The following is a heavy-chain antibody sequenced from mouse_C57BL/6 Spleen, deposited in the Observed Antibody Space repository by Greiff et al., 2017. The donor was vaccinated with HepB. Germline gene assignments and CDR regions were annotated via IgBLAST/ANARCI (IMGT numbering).Heavy chain of an antibody. CDR3: ARASLDGYWFAY. CDR1: EYEFPSHD. V-gene: IGHV5-2*01. J-gene: IGHJ3*01. D-gene: IGHD2-3*01. CDR2: INSDGGST. Sequence: EVQVVESGGGLVQPGESLKLSCESNEYEFPSHDMSWVRKTPEKRLELVAAINSDGGSTYYPDTMERRFIISRDNTKKTLYLQRSSLRSEDTALYYCARASLDGYWFAYWGQGTLVTVSA.